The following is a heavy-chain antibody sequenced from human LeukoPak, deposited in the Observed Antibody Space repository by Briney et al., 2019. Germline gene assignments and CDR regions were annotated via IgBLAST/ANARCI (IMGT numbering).Heavy chain of an antibody. V-gene: IGHV3-48*02. CDR3: ARGSASAFDY. CDR2: ISSSSSPI. Sequence: GGSLRLSCAASGFTFSSYIMNWVRQAPGRGLEWVSYISSSSSPIYYADSVKGRFTISRDNAKNSLYLQMNSLRDEDTAVYYCARGSASAFDYWGQGTLVTVSS. J-gene: IGHJ4*02. D-gene: IGHD2-15*01. CDR1: GFTFSSYI.